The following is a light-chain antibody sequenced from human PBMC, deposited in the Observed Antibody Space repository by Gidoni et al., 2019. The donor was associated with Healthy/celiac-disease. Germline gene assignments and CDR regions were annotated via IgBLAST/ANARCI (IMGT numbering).Light chain of an antibody. J-gene: IGLJ2*01. CDR3: QAWDSSIVV. CDR1: KLGDKY. CDR2: QDS. Sequence: YELTQPPSVSVSPGQTASITCSGDKLGDKYACWYQQKPGQSPVLVISQDSKRPSGIPERFSGSNSGNTATLTISGTQAMEEADYYCQAWDSSIVVFGGGTKLTVL. V-gene: IGLV3-1*01.